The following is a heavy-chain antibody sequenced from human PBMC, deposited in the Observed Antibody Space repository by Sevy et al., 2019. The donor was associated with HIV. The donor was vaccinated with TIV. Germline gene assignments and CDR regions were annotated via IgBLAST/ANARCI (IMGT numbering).Heavy chain of an antibody. Sequence: GGSLRLSCAASGFAFYEYSMSWIRQAPGKGLEWVATLSFGCGKINYADSVKGRFTISRDNSKNSFYLQMDNLRVEDTALYYCAREGSARPHDYWGQGTRVTVS. CDR2: LSFGCGKI. CDR3: AREGSARPHDY. D-gene: IGHD2-2*02. CDR1: GFAFYEYS. V-gene: IGHV3-23*01. J-gene: IGHJ4*02.